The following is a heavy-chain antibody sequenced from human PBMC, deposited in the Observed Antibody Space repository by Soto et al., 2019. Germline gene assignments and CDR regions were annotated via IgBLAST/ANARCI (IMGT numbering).Heavy chain of an antibody. Sequence: QVQLVQSGAEVKKPGASVRVSCKASGYTFTTYYIHWVRQAPGQGLEWMGIINPSSGSRTYAQKFQGRITMTRDTSTSTVYMELSSLRSEDTAVYYCAKVRDYFGSGTHFFDYWGQGTPVTVSS. D-gene: IGHD3-10*01. J-gene: IGHJ4*02. CDR1: GYTFTTYY. CDR3: AKVRDYFGSGTHFFDY. V-gene: IGHV1-46*03. CDR2: INPSSGSR.